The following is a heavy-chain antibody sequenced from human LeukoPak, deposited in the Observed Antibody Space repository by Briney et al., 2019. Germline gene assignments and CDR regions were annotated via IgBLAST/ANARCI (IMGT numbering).Heavy chain of an antibody. D-gene: IGHD2-2*01. V-gene: IGHV4-34*01. CDR1: GGSFSGYY. Sequence: KPSETLSLTCAVYGGSFSGYYWSWIRQPPGKGLEWIGEINRSGSTNYNPSLKSRVTISVDTSKNQFSLKLSSVTAADTAVYYCARAEVQLLPRRLLYYYYMDVWGKGTTVTVSS. CDR3: ARAEVQLLPRRLLYYYYMDV. CDR2: INRSGST. J-gene: IGHJ6*03.